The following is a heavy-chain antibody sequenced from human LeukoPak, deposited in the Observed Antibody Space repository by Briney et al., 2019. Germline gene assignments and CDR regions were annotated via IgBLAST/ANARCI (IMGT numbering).Heavy chain of an antibody. CDR2: INHSGST. CDR1: GGSFSGYY. Sequence: SETLSLTCAVYGGSFSGYYWSWIRQPPGKGLEWIGEINHSGSTNYNPSLKSRVTISVDTSKNQSSLKLSSVTAADTAVYYCARVHSDYWGQGTLVTVSS. V-gene: IGHV4-34*01. J-gene: IGHJ4*02. D-gene: IGHD2-21*01. CDR3: ARVHSDY.